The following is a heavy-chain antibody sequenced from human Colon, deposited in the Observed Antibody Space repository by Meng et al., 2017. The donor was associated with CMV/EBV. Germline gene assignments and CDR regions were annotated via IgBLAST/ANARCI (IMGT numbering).Heavy chain of an antibody. D-gene: IGHD6-13*01. CDR1: VFTFSSYW. V-gene: IGHV3-74*01. CDR3: ARVRGQQLVTIDY. Sequence: GQLVESGGGLVQPGGSLRLSCAASVFTFSSYWMHWVRQAPGKGLVWVSRINSDGSSTVYADSVKGRFTISRDNAKNTLYLQMNSLRAEDTAIYYCARVRGQQLVTIDYWGQGTLVTVSS. J-gene: IGHJ4*02. CDR2: INSDGSST.